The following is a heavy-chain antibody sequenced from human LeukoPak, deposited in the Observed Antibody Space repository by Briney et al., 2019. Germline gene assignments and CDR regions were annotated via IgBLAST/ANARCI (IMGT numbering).Heavy chain of an antibody. CDR2: MNPNSGNT. CDR3: ARARPQKQLWGDYYYMDV. J-gene: IGHJ6*03. Sequence: GASVKVSCKASGYTFTSYDINLVRQATGQGLEWMGWMNPNSGNTGYAQKFQGRVTMTRNTSISTAYMELSSLRSEDTAVYYCARARPQKQLWGDYYYMDVLGKGTTVTVSS. CDR1: GYTFTSYD. V-gene: IGHV1-8*01. D-gene: IGHD5-18*01.